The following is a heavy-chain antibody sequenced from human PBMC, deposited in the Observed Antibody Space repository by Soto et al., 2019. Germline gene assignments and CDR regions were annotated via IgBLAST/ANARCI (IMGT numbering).Heavy chain of an antibody. Sequence: EVQLLESGGGLVQPGGSLRLSCAASGFTFSSYAMSWVRQAPGKGLEWVSAISGSGGSTYYADSVKGRFTISRDNSKNTLYLQMNSRRAEDTAVYYCAKVRASPGYYYYYMDVWGKGTTVTVSS. V-gene: IGHV3-23*01. D-gene: IGHD2-8*02. CDR3: AKVRASPGYYYYYMDV. CDR2: ISGSGGST. CDR1: GFTFSSYA. J-gene: IGHJ6*03.